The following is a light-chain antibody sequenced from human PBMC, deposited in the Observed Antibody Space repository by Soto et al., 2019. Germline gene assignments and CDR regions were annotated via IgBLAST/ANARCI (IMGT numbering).Light chain of an antibody. Sequence: DIQMTQSPSSLSASVGDRVTVTCRASQSISIYLNWYQQKPGKAPKLLIYAASSLQSGVPSRFSGSGSGTDFTLTISSLQPDDVATYYCPQSYSTPYTFGQGTKLEIK. J-gene: IGKJ2*01. CDR3: PQSYSTPYT. CDR1: QSISIY. CDR2: AAS. V-gene: IGKV1-39*01.